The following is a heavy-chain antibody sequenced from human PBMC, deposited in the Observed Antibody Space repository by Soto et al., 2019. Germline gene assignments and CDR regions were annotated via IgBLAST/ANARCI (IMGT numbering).Heavy chain of an antibody. CDR2: TSYDGSDK. CDR3: ARWGTTGGLDV. D-gene: IGHD3-16*01. J-gene: IGHJ6*02. Sequence: QVQLVESGGGVVQHGASLRVSCVGSGFTFRSYVIHWVRQAPGKGLEWVALTSYDGSDKYYGDSVRGRFTISRDNSRNTVDLQMDSLRGEEMALYYCARWGTTGGLDVWG. V-gene: IGHV3-30*19. CDR1: GFTFRSYV.